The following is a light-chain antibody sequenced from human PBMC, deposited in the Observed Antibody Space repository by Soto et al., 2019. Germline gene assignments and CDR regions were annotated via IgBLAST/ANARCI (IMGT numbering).Light chain of an antibody. J-gene: IGLJ2*01. Sequence: QSVLTQPASVSGSPGQSITISCTGTSSDVGGYNYVSWYQQHPGKAPKLMIYDVSNRPSGVSNRFSGSKSGNTASLTISGLQAGDEADYYCSSYTSSSTPVFGGGTKLTVL. CDR1: SSDVGGYNY. CDR2: DVS. V-gene: IGLV2-14*01. CDR3: SSYTSSSTPV.